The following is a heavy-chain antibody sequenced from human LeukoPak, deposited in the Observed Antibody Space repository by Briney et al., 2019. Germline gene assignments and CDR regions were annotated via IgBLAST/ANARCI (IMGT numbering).Heavy chain of an antibody. V-gene: IGHV1-69*05. Sequence: SVKVSCKASGGTFSSYAISWVRQAPGQGLEWMGGIIPIFGTANYAQKFQGRVTMTRDTSTSTVYMELSSLRSEDTAVYYCARDVTIFGVVTSGNWFDPWGQGTLVTVSS. J-gene: IGHJ5*02. CDR3: ARDVTIFGVVTSGNWFDP. D-gene: IGHD3-3*01. CDR1: GGTFSSYA. CDR2: IIPIFGTA.